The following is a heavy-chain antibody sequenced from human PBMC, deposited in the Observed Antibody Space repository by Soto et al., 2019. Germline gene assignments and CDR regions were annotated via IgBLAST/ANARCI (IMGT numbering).Heavy chain of an antibody. V-gene: IGHV4-59*01. CDR3: ARERSYYYIGYFGS. J-gene: IGHJ4*02. Sequence: SETLSLTCTVSGGSMDRSYWSWVRQSPGKGLEWIGYIFYSGTTNYNPSLKSRVTISVDTSKNQFSLQLTSVTAADTGVYFCARERSYYYIGYFGSLGQGTQVTVSS. D-gene: IGHD3-22*01. CDR2: IFYSGTT. CDR1: GGSMDRSY.